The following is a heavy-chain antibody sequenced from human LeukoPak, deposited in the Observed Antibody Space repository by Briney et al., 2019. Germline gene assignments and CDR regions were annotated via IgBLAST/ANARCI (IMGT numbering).Heavy chain of an antibody. Sequence: PSETLSLTCAVSGGSFSGYCWTWIRQAPGKGLEWIGEITFGGNTNFNPSLQSRVTISIDPSKTQFSLELRSVTAADSAVYYCARGRGLRLLGYYYDYLGQGILVPASS. CDR2: ITFGGNT. J-gene: IGHJ4*02. D-gene: IGHD2-8*02. CDR3: ARGRGLRLLGYYYDY. CDR1: GGSFSGYC. V-gene: IGHV4-34*01.